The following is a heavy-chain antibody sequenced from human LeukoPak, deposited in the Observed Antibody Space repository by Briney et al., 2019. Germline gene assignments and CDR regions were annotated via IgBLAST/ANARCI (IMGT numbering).Heavy chain of an antibody. V-gene: IGHV4-4*07. CDR3: ARERRDGYKVYFDY. Sequence: SETLSLTCTVSGGSISSYYWSWIRQPAGKGLEWIGHIYTSGSTNYNPSLKSRVTMSVDTSKNQFSLRLCSVTAADTAVYYCARERRDGYKVYFDYWGQGTLVTVSS. J-gene: IGHJ4*02. CDR1: GGSISSYY. D-gene: IGHD5-24*01. CDR2: IYTSGST.